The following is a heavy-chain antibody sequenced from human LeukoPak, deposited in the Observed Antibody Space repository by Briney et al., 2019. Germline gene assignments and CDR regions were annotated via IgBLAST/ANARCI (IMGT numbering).Heavy chain of an antibody. Sequence: SETLSLTCAVYGGSFSGYYWSWIRQPPGKGLEWIGEINHSGSTNYNPSLKSRVTISVDTSKNQFSLKLSSVTAADTAVYYCARGWHYDFWSGYYFDYWGQGTLVTVSS. D-gene: IGHD3-3*01. CDR3: ARGWHYDFWSGYYFDY. CDR2: INHSGST. CDR1: GGSFSGYY. J-gene: IGHJ4*02. V-gene: IGHV4-34*01.